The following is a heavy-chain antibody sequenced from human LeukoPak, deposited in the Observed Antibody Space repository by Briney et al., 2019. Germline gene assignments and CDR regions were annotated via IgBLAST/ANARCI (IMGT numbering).Heavy chain of an antibody. CDR1: GFTMSSHG. CDR3: AREPGFNFWYFDL. D-gene: IGHD3-9*01. CDR2: ISSSTTFI. V-gene: IGHV3-21*01. J-gene: IGHJ2*01. Sequence: PGGSLRLSCAASGFTMSSHGMTWVRQAPGKGLEWVSSISSSTTFIDYADSLKGRFTISRDNAKNSLYLQMNSLRAEDTAVYYCAREPGFNFWYFDLWGRGTLVTVSS.